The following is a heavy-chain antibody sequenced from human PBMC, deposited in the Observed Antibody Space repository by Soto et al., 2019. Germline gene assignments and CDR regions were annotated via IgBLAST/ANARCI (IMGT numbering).Heavy chain of an antibody. CDR1: GGTFSSYA. D-gene: IGHD6-6*01. V-gene: IGHV1-46*01. Sequence: QVQLVQSGAEVKKPGSSVKVSCKASGGTFSSYAISWVRQAPGQGLEWMGMINPSGGSTTYAQKFQGRVTMTRDTSTSTVYMELSSLRSEDTAVFYCARDQGIAARLFDYWGQGTLVTVSS. J-gene: IGHJ4*02. CDR2: INPSGGST. CDR3: ARDQGIAARLFDY.